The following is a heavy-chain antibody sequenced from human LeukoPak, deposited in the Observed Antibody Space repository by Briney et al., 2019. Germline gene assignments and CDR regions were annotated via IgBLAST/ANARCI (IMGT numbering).Heavy chain of an antibody. Sequence: PSQTLSLTCTVSGGSISSGSYYWSWIRQPAGKGLEWIGRVYTSGNTNYNPSLNSRVTISIDTSKNQFSLKLSSVTAADTAVYYCATVEGPYYYDSSGYYYWGQGTLVTVSS. J-gene: IGHJ4*02. CDR1: GGSISSGSYY. D-gene: IGHD3-22*01. CDR3: ATVEGPYYYDSSGYYY. V-gene: IGHV4-61*02. CDR2: VYTSGNT.